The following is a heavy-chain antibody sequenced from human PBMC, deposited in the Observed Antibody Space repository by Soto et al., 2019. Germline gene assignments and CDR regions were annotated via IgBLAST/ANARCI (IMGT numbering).Heavy chain of an antibody. Sequence: VQLVESGGGVVQPGRSLRLSCAASGFTFSSYAMHWVRQAPGKGLEWVAVISYDGSNKYYADSVKGRFTISRDNSKNTLYLQMNSLRAEDTAVYYCARDGIQLWAFDYWGQGTLVTVSS. V-gene: IGHV3-30-3*01. CDR1: GFTFSSYA. D-gene: IGHD5-18*01. CDR2: ISYDGSNK. J-gene: IGHJ4*02. CDR3: ARDGIQLWAFDY.